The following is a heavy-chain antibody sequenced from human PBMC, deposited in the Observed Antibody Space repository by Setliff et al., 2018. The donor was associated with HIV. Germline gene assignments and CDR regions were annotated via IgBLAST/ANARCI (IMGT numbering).Heavy chain of an antibody. CDR1: GGSISTSRHY. J-gene: IGHJ4*02. D-gene: IGHD3-10*01. CDR2: IYYTGST. CDR3: ARARGPEGYFDS. V-gene: IGHV4-39*07. Sequence: PSETLSLTCTVSGGSISTSRHYWGWIRQPPGKGLEWIGSIYYTGSTYYNPSLKSRVTISVDTSKNQFSLKLSSVTAADTAVYYCARARGPEGYFDSWGQGTLVTVSS.